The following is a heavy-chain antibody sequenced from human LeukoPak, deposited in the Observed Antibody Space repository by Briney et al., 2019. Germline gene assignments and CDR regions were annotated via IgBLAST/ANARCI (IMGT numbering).Heavy chain of an antibody. J-gene: IGHJ5*02. V-gene: IGHV3-23*01. Sequence: GGSLRLSCAASRFAFHNYAMTWIRQAPERGLEWVSSISVDGGDIKYTDSAKGRFTISRDNAKNSLYLQMNSLRAEDTAVYYCARSRTTGDFDPWGQGTLVTVSS. D-gene: IGHD1-7*01. CDR2: ISVDGGDI. CDR3: ARSRTTGDFDP. CDR1: RFAFHNYA.